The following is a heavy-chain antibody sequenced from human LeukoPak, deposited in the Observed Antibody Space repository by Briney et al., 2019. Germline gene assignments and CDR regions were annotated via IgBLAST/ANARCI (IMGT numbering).Heavy chain of an antibody. V-gene: IGHV4-59*01. D-gene: IGHD3-16*01. CDR2: IYYSGST. CDR3: VRAVISFGAAVAKGFDC. CDR1: GGCFSTYY. J-gene: IGHJ4*02. Sequence: PSETLSLTCTVSGGCFSTYYWSWIRQPPGKGLEWIGFIYYSGSTDYNPSLKSRVTMSLDTSKNQFSLKLSSLTAADTAVYYCVRAVISFGAAVAKGFDCWGRGTLVTVSS.